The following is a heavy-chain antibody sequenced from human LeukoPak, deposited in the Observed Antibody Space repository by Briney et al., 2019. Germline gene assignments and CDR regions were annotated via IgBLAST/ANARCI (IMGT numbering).Heavy chain of an antibody. CDR2: ISSSSSYI. V-gene: IGHV3-21*01. CDR1: GFTFSSYS. D-gene: IGHD3-9*01. J-gene: IGHJ4*02. Sequence: PGGSLRLSCAASGFTFSSYSMNWVRQAPGKGLEWVSSISSSSSYIYYEDSVKGRFTISRDNAKNSLYLQMNSLRAEDTAVYYCARAYDILTGPFDYWGQGTLVTVSS. CDR3: ARAYDILTGPFDY.